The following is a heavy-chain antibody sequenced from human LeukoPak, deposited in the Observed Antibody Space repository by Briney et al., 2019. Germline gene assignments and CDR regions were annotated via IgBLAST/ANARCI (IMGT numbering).Heavy chain of an antibody. Sequence: GESLKISCKGSGYSFTSLWIGWVRQMPGKGLEWMGIIYPGDSDTRSSPSFEGQVTISADKSISTAYLEWSNLKASDTAIYYCARRYGRPFDYWGQGTLVTVSS. CDR1: GYSFTSLW. V-gene: IGHV5-51*01. J-gene: IGHJ4*02. CDR3: ARRYGRPFDY. CDR2: IYPGDSDT. D-gene: IGHD4-17*01.